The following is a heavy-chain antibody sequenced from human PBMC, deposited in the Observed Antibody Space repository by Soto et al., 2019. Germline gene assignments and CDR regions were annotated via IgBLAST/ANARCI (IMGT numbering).Heavy chain of an antibody. D-gene: IGHD5-12*01. CDR3: AREGGYDFNGMDV. V-gene: IGHV4-31*03. J-gene: IGHJ6*02. CDR2: IYYSGST. Sequence: QVQLQESGPGLVKPSQTLSLTCTVSGGSISSGGYYWSWIRQPPGKGLEWSGYIYYSGSTYYNPSRMSRGTIPVDTSKNLVSLKQSSVTAEDTAVYYCAREGGYDFNGMDVWGQGTTVTVSS. CDR1: GGSISSGGYY.